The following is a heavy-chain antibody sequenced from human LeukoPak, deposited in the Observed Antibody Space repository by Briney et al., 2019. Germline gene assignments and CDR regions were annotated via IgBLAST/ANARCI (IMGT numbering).Heavy chain of an antibody. V-gene: IGHV3-9*01. CDR3: AKDVGFLERSLAH. D-gene: IGHD3-3*01. CDR1: GFTFDDYA. Sequence: PGRSLRLSCAASGFTFDDYAMHWVRQAPGKGLEWVSGISWNSGSIGYADSVKGRFTISRDNAKNSLYLQMNSLRAEDTALYYCAKDVGFLERSLAHWGQGTLVTVSS. J-gene: IGHJ4*02. CDR2: ISWNSGSI.